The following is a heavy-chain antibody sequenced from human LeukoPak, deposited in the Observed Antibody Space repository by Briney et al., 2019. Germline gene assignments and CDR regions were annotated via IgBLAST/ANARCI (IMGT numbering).Heavy chain of an antibody. CDR3: AREVPGYSSGWYTYYYYYMDV. V-gene: IGHV1-8*03. CDR2: MNPNSGNT. CDR1: GYTFTGYY. D-gene: IGHD6-19*01. Sequence: ASVKVSCKASGYTFTGYYMHWVRQATGQGLEWMGWMNPNSGNTGYAQKFQGRVTITRNTSISTAYMELSSLRSEDTAVYYCAREVPGYSSGWYTYYYYYMDVWGKGTTVTVSS. J-gene: IGHJ6*03.